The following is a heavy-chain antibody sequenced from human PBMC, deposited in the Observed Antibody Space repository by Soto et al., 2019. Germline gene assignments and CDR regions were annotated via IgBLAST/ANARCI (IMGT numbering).Heavy chain of an antibody. D-gene: IGHD3-9*01. Sequence: PGESLKISCKGSGYSFTSYWISWVRQMPGKGLEWMGRIDPSDSYTNYSPSFQGHVTISADKSISTAYLQWSSLKASDTAMYYCATSYYDMLPGPLRYYYYGMDVWGQGTTVTVSS. CDR1: GYSFTSYW. CDR2: IDPSDSYT. V-gene: IGHV5-10-1*01. CDR3: ATSYYDMLPGPLRYYYYGMDV. J-gene: IGHJ6*02.